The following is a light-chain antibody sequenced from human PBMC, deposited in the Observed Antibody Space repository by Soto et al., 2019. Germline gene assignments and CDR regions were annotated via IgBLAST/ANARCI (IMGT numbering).Light chain of an antibody. Sequence: QSALTQPASVSGSPGQSITIACTGTSSDIGGYNFVSWYQQHPGKAPKLLIYDVGNRPSGVSNRFSGSKSGNTASLTISGLXXXDXAHYYFNSYRTVSTYVFGTGTKLTVL. CDR2: DVG. J-gene: IGLJ1*01. CDR3: NSYRTVSTYV. V-gene: IGLV2-14*01. CDR1: SSDIGGYNF.